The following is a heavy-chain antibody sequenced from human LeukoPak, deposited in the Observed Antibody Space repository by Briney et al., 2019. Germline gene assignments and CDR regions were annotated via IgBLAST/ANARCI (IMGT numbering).Heavy chain of an antibody. CDR3: ARVGKRYYDFWSGYPYYYYGMDV. D-gene: IGHD3-3*01. CDR1: GYTFTSYD. CDR2: MNPNSGNT. Sequence: ASVKVSCKASGYTFTSYDINWVRQATGQELEWMGWMNPNSGNTGYAQKFQGRVTMTRNTSISTAYMELSSLRSEDTAVYYCARVGKRYYDFWSGYPYYYYGMDVWGQGTTVTVSS. V-gene: IGHV1-8*01. J-gene: IGHJ6*02.